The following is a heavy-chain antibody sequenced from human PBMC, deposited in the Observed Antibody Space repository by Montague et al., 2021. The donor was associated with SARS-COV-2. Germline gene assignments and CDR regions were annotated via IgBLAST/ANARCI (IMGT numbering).Heavy chain of an antibody. V-gene: IGHV4-38-2*02. D-gene: IGHD2-21*01. CDR1: GDSITTNYY. Sequence: SETLSLTCTVSGDSITTNYYWGWIRQPPGKGLEWIGTIYHSGTTYYNPSPKSRVTISVDTSNNQFSLKLTSVTAADTAVYYCARRHIVASNWAFDYWGQGTLVTVSS. J-gene: IGHJ4*02. CDR3: ARRHIVASNWAFDY. CDR2: IYHSGTT.